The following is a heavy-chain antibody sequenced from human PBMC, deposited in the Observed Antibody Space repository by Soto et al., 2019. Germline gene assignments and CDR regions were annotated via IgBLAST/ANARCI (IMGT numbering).Heavy chain of an antibody. V-gene: IGHV3-21*01. CDR3: ARVLSGYFDY. Sequence: PGGSLRLSCAASGFTFRSFTMNWVRQAPGKGLEWVSTISSNSAYIYYTDALRGRFTISRDNAKNSLHLQMNSLRAEDTAVYYCARVLSGYFDYWGQGTLVTVSS. J-gene: IGHJ4*02. D-gene: IGHD6-19*01. CDR1: GFTFRSFT. CDR2: ISSNSAYI.